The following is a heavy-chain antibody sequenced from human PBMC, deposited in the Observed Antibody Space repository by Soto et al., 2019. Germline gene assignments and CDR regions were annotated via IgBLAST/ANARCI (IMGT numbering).Heavy chain of an antibody. D-gene: IGHD2-15*01. CDR3: ARDPRRYCSGGSCYGHFQH. CDR2: ISAYNGNT. J-gene: IGHJ1*01. V-gene: IGHV1-18*01. Sequence: GASVKVSCKASGYTFTSYGISWVRQAPGQGLEWMGWISAYNGNTNYAQKLQGRVTMTTDTSTSTAYMELRSLRSDDTAVYYCARDPRRYCSGGSCYGHFQHWGQGTLVTVSS. CDR1: GYTFTSYG.